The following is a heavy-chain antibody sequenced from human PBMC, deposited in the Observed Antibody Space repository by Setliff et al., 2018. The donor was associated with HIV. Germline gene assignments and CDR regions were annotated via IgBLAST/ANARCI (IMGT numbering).Heavy chain of an antibody. J-gene: IGHJ5*02. CDR1: GFALSSNY. CDR2: ICDDGRT. D-gene: IGHD2-2*02. CDR3: AKGVKYLDP. V-gene: IGHV3-53*01. Sequence: GGSLRLSCAASGFALSSNYMTWVRQAPGKGLEWVSVICDDGRTYYADSVKGRFTISRDTSINLLYMHMHRLIAEDTAVYYCAKGVKYLDPWGQGTLVTVSS.